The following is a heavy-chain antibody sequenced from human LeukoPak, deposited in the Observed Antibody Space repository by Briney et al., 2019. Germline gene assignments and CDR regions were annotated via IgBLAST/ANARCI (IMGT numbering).Heavy chain of an antibody. J-gene: IGHJ3*02. V-gene: IGHV4-59*01. Sequence: PSETLSLTCIVSGGSISSYYWSWIRQPPGKGLEWIGYIYYSGTTNYNPSLKSRVTISVDTSKNQFSLKLRSVTAADTAVYYCARDSVQLGGAHGVPYAFDIWGQGTMVTVSS. CDR2: IYYSGTT. CDR1: GGSISSYY. CDR3: ARDSVQLGGAHGVPYAFDI. D-gene: IGHD6-6*01.